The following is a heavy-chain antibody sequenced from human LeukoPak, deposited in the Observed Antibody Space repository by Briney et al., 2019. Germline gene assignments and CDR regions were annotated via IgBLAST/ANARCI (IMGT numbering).Heavy chain of an antibody. Sequence: PGGSLRLSCAASGFTFSSYEMNWVRQAPGKGLEWVSYISSSGSTIYYADSVKGRFTISRDKAKNSLYLQMNSLRAEDTAVYYCARGASGWLYYFDYWGQGTLVTVSS. V-gene: IGHV3-48*03. D-gene: IGHD6-19*01. CDR1: GFTFSSYE. CDR3: ARGASGWLYYFDY. CDR2: ISSSGSTI. J-gene: IGHJ4*02.